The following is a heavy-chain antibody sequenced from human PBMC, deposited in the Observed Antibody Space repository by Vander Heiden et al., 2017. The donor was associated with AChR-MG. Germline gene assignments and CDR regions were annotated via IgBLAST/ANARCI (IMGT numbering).Heavy chain of an antibody. J-gene: IGHJ6*03. CDR1: GFSFSNYW. CDR3: ARGDGDYGYYYYYMDV. CDR2: IKQDGSEK. V-gene: IGHV3-7*01. D-gene: IGHD4-17*01. Sequence: EVQLVESGGGLVQPGGCLRLSCAAAGFSFSNYWMSWVRETAGKGLELVANIKQDGSEKYYVDSVKGRFTISRDNAKNSLSLQMNSLRAEDTAVYYCARGDGDYGYYYYYMDVWGKGTTVTVSS.